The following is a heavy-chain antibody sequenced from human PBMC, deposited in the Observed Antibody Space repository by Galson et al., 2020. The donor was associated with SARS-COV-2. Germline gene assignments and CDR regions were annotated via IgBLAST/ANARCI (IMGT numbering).Heavy chain of an antibody. D-gene: IGHD2-2*02. CDR3: AGPSKLLYEGGDAVDS. J-gene: IGHJ3*02. CDR2: IIPIFGTA. Sequence: SVKVSCKASGGTFSSYAISWVRQAPGQGLEWMGGIIPIFGTANYAQKFQGRVTITADESTSTAYMELSSLRSEDTAVYYCAGPSKLLYEGGDAVDSWGQGTMVTVSS. CDR1: GGTFSSYA. V-gene: IGHV1-69*13.